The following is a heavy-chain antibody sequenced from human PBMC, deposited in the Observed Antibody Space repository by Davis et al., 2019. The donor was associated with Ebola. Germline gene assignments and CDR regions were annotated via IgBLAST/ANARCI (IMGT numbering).Heavy chain of an antibody. CDR3: ARGDNYAFDS. CDR2: TYHRSNWYY. Sequence: LRLSCAISGDSVFSNSVAWNWIRQSPSRGLEWLGRTYHRSNWYYDYAVSVKSRIIVNPDTSKNQFSLHLNSVTPDDTAVYYCARGDNYAFDSWGQGTLVTVSS. J-gene: IGHJ5*01. V-gene: IGHV6-1*01. CDR1: GDSVFSNSVA. D-gene: IGHD2-2*01.